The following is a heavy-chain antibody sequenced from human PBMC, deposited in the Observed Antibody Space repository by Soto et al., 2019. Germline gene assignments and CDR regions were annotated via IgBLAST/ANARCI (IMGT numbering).Heavy chain of an antibody. CDR1: GFTSSSYW. CDR3: ARVLGFNHWFDP. V-gene: IGHV3-74*01. Sequence: PGGSLRLSCAASGFTSSSYWMHWVRQAPGKGLVWVSRINSDGSSTSYADSVKGRFTISRDNAKNTLYLQMNSLRAEDTVVYYCARVLGFNHWFDPWGQGTLVTVSS. J-gene: IGHJ5*02. CDR2: INSDGSST.